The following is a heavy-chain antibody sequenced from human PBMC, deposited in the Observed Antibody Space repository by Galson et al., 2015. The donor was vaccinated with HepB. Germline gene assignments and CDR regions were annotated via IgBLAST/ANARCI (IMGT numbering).Heavy chain of an antibody. CDR2: IIPIFGTA. J-gene: IGHJ4*02. Sequence: SVKVSCKASGGTFSSYAISWVRQAPGQGLEWMGGIIPIFGTANYAQKFQGRVTITADESTSTAYMELSSLRSEDTAVYYCARDRYIGYCSSTSCYGAGSNFDYWGQGTLVTVSS. CDR1: GGTFSSYA. V-gene: IGHV1-69*13. D-gene: IGHD2-2*01. CDR3: ARDRYIGYCSSTSCYGAGSNFDY.